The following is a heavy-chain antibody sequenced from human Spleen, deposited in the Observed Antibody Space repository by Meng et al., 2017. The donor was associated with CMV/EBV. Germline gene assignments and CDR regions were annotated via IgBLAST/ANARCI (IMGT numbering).Heavy chain of an antibody. CDR1: GYTFTSYG. CDR3: ARDLYCSSTSCLNWFDP. Sequence: ASVKVSCKASGYTFTSYGISWVRQAPGQGLEWMGWISAYNGHTNYAQNLQGRVTMTTDTSTSTASLELRSLRSDDTAVYYCARDLYCSSTSCLNWFDPWGQGTLVTVSS. CDR2: ISAYNGHT. D-gene: IGHD2-2*01. J-gene: IGHJ5*02. V-gene: IGHV1-18*01.